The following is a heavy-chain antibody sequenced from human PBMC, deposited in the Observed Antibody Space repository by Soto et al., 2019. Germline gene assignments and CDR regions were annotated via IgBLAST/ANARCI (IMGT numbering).Heavy chain of an antibody. D-gene: IGHD6-6*01. J-gene: IGHJ4*02. CDR1: GFTFSDSG. V-gene: IGHV3-33*01. Sequence: QVQLVESGGGVVQPGGSLRLSCATSGFTFSDSGMHWVRQAPGKGLEWVAVIWSDGSDKSYADSVEGRFTISRDNSKKTMELQMNSLRAEDKGVYYGVRSKRFCSPSGWGGGFDYWGQGTLVTVSS. CDR3: VRSKRFCSPSGWGGGFDY. CDR2: IWSDGSDK.